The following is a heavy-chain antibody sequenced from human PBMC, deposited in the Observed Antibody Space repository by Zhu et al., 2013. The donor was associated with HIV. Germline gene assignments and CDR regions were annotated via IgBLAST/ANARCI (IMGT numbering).Heavy chain of an antibody. CDR3: ARGTLRDSLGLPVVPAAIHGDFYYDMDV. CDR1: GYTFTNYD. Sequence: QVQLVQSGAEVKKPGASVKVSCKASGYTFTNYDINWVRQAPGQGLEWMGGIIPIFRTADYTQKFQGRVTITADDSMSTAYMELSSLRSDDTTVYYCARGTLRDSLGLPVVPAAIHGDFYYDMDVWGQGTTVTVSS. CDR2: IIPIFRTA. J-gene: IGHJ6*02. D-gene: IGHD2-2*02. V-gene: IGHV1-69*01.